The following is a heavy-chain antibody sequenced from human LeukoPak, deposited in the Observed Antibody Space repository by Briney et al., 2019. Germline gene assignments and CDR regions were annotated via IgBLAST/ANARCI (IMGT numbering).Heavy chain of an antibody. CDR2: ISAYNGNT. J-gene: IGHJ4*02. CDR3: ARDGLLWFGELLFDY. V-gene: IGHV1-18*04. Sequence: ASVKVSCKASGYTFTSYGISWVRQAPGQGLEWMGWISAYNGNTNYAQKLQGRVTMTTDTSTSTAYMELRSLRSDDTAVYYCARDGLLWFGELLFDYWGQGTLVTVSS. CDR1: GYTFTSYG. D-gene: IGHD3-10*01.